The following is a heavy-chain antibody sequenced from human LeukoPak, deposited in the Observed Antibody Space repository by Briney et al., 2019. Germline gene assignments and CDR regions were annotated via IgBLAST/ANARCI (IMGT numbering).Heavy chain of an antibody. CDR3: ARQGGYGDYTNWFDP. J-gene: IGHJ5*02. CDR1: GGSISSYY. V-gene: IGHV4-4*09. CDR2: IYTSGST. D-gene: IGHD4-17*01. Sequence: SETLSLTCTVSGGSISSYYWSWIRQPPGKGLEWIGYIYTSGSTNYNPSLKSRVTISVDTPKNQFSLKLSSVTAADTAVYYCARQGGYGDYTNWFDPWGQGTLVTVSS.